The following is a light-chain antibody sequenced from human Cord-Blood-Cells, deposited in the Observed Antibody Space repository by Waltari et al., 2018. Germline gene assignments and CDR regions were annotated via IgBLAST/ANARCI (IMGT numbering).Light chain of an antibody. CDR2: DVR. CDR1: SSDVGGYNY. V-gene: IGLV2-14*03. J-gene: IGLJ1*01. CDR3: SSYTSSSTLYV. Sequence: QSALTQPASVSGSPGQSITISCPGTSSDVGGYNYVSWYQQHPGKAPKLMIYDVRNRPSGVSNRFSGSKSGNTASLTISGLQAEDEADYYCSSYTSSSTLYVFGTGTKVTVL.